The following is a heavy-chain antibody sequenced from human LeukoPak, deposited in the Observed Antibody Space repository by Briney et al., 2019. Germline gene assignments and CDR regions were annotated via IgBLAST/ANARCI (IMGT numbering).Heavy chain of an antibody. CDR1: GFTFSSYA. CDR3: AKDRSCTNDICHGDFDY. J-gene: IGHJ4*02. CDR2: ISGSGGST. D-gene: IGHD2-8*01. Sequence: GGSLRLSCAASGFTFSSYAVSWVRQAPGKGLEWVSSISGSGGSTYSADSVKGRFTISRENSKNTLYLQMNSLRAEDTALYYCAKDRSCTNDICHGDFDYWGQGTLVTVSS. V-gene: IGHV3-23*01.